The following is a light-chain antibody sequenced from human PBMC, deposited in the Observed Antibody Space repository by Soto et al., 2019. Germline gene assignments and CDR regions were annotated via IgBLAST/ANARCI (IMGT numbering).Light chain of an antibody. J-gene: IGKJ4*01. V-gene: IGKV3-20*01. CDR2: GAS. CDR1: QSVSSHY. Sequence: EIVLRQSPGTLSLSPGERATLSCRASQSVSSHYLAWYQQKPGQAPRLLIYGASNRPTGIPDRFSGSGSGTDFTLTISRLEDEEFAVYHCQQYASSPPTFGGGTKVEIK. CDR3: QQYASSPPT.